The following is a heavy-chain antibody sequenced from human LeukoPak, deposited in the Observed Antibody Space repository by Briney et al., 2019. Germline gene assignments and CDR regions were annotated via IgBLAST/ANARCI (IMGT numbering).Heavy chain of an antibody. CDR3: ARGAVPGIADDY. CDR1: GFTFSSYE. V-gene: IGHV3-48*03. D-gene: IGHD6-13*01. J-gene: IGHJ4*02. Sequence: GGSLRLSCAASGFTFSSYEMNWVRQAPGKGLEGVSYISSSGSTIYYADSVKGRFTISRDNAKNSLYLQMNSLRAEDTAVYYCARGAVPGIADDYWGQGTLVTVSS. CDR2: ISSSGSTI.